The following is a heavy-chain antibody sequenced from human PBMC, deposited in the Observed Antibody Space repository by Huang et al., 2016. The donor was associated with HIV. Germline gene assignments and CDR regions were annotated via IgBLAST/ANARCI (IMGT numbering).Heavy chain of an antibody. V-gene: IGHV3-30*02. CDR2: RSYNARNE. J-gene: IGHJ4*02. Sequence: QVRLVESGGGLVQPGGSLRLSCAASGFTFRRFGMHWVRPAPGKGLELLAFRSYNARNEIYAESVKGRFTISRDDSKNTLYLQMNSLRAEDSAVYYCAKVPDDGSLGVAVLYYFDHWGQGTLVTVSS. CDR3: AKVPDDGSLGVAVLYYFDH. CDR1: GFTFRRFG. D-gene: IGHD6-19*01.